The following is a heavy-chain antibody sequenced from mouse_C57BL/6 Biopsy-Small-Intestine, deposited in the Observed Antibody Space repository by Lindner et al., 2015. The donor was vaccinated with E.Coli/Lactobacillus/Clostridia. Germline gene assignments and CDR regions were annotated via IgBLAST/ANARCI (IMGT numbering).Heavy chain of an antibody. J-gene: IGHJ4*01. D-gene: IGHD2-4*01. CDR3: ARHAYDYVGTMDY. Sequence: VQLQESGAELMKPGASVKLSCKATGYTFTGYWIEWVKQRPGHGLEWIGEILPGSGSIKYNEKFKDMATLTADKSSSTVYVELSRLTSEDSAVYFCARHAYDYVGTMDYWGQGTSVTVSS. V-gene: IGHV1-62-2*01. CDR2: ILPGSGSI. CDR1: GYTFTGYW.